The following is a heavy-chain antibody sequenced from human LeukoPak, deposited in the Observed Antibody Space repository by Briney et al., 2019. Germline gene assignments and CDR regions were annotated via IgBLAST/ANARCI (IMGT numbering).Heavy chain of an antibody. CDR1: GGSISSYY. CDR3: ARMTPPNDFWSGNQGWFDP. J-gene: IGHJ5*02. CDR2: IYYSGST. Sequence: SETLSLTCTVSGGSISSYYWSWIRQPPGKGLEWIGYIYYSGSTNYNPSLKSRATISVDTSKNHFSLRLSSVAAADTAVYYCARMTPPNDFWSGNQGWFDPWGQGSLVTVPS. V-gene: IGHV4-59*01. D-gene: IGHD3-3*01.